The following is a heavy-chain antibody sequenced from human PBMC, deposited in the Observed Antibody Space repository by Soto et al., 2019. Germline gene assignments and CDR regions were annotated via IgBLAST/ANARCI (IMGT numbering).Heavy chain of an antibody. CDR1: GFTFSSYA. D-gene: IGHD1-1*01. CDR3: AKFSEKNGNPRRPRSFDY. V-gene: IGHV3-23*01. Sequence: GGSLRLSCAASGFTFSSYAMSWVRQAPGKGLEWVSAISGSGGSTYYADSVKGRFTISRDNSKNTLYLQMNSLRAEDTAVYYFAKFSEKNGNPRRPRSFDYWGQGTLVTVSS. CDR2: ISGSGGST. J-gene: IGHJ4*02.